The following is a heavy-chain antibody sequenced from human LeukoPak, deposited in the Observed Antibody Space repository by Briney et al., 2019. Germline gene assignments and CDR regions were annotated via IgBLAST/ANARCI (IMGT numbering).Heavy chain of an antibody. CDR1: GFTFTNYC. D-gene: IGHD4-23*01. V-gene: IGHV3-21*01. CDR2: ISSSSSYI. CDR3: VRAIGSNTL. J-gene: IGHJ4*02. Sequence: GGSLRLSCAASGFTFTNYCMHWVRQPPGKGLEWVSSISSSSSYIYYADSVKGRFTISRDNAKNSLYLQMNSLRAEDTAVYFCVRAIGSNTLWGQGTLVTVSS.